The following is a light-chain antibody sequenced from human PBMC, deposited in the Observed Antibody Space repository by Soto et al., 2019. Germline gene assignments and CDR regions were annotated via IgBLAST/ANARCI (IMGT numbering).Light chain of an antibody. CDR3: LLSYSGARPLV. CDR1: TGAVTSGHY. Sequence: QAVVTQEPSLTVSPGGTVTLTCGSSTGAVTSGHYPYWFQQKPGQAPRTLIYDTSNKHSWTPARFSGSLLGGKAALTLSGAQPEDEGEYYCLLSYSGARPLVFGTRTKVTVL. J-gene: IGLJ1*01. V-gene: IGLV7-46*01. CDR2: DTS.